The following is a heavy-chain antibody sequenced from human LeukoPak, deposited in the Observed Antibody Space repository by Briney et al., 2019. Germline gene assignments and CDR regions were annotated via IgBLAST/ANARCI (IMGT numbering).Heavy chain of an antibody. Sequence: GGSLRLSCAASGFNFTNYNMNWVRQAPGKGLEWVSSIHSSSGSIYYADSLRGRFTISRDNAKNSLYLQMNSLRAEDTAVYYCARDLAWDAFDIWGQGTMVTVSS. CDR3: ARDLAWDAFDI. V-gene: IGHV3-21*01. CDR1: GFNFTNYN. J-gene: IGHJ3*02. CDR2: IHSSSGSI.